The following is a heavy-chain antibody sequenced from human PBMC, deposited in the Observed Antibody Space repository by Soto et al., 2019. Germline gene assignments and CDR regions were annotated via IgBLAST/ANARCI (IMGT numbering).Heavy chain of an antibody. CDR1: GDSISSYY. CDR3: ALRSMAVVPEY. CDR2: LYYGRSA. J-gene: IGHJ4*02. V-gene: IGHV4-59*07. Sequence: QVQLQESGPGLVKPSDTLSLTCAVSGDSISSYYCMWIRQPPGKGLESIGYLYYGRSANNNPSRKSRVTLSVTTTTNQCSLTLSSMTAADTAVYYCALRSMAVVPEYWGQGTLVTVSS. D-gene: IGHD3-22*01.